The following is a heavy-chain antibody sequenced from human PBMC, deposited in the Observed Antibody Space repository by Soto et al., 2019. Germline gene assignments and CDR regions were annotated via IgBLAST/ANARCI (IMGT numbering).Heavy chain of an antibody. V-gene: IGHV4-39*01. Sequence: QLQLEESGPGLVKPSETLSLTCTVSGDSISSSNSHWGWTRQPPGKGLEYIGSVYYGGAIFYSGNIYYNPCLKSRVTISVDTSKNQFSLRLSSVTAADTGVYYCVRYDRINMKPYSPEGFHIWGQGTMVTVSS. CDR3: VRYDRINMKPYSPEGFHI. CDR2: IFYSGNI. D-gene: IGHD3-3*02. CDR1: GDSISSSNSH. J-gene: IGHJ3*02.